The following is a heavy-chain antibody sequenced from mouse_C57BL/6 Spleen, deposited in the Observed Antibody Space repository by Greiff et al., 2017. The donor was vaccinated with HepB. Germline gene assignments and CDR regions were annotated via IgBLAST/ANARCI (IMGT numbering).Heavy chain of an antibody. CDR1: GYSFTGYY. D-gene: IGHD2-3*01. Sequence: VQLQQSGPELVKPGASVKISCKASGYSFTGYYMNWVKQNPEKSLEWIGEINPSTGGTTYNQKFKAKATLTVDKSSSTAYMQLKSLTSEDSAVYYCAREGWLLLDYWGQGTTLTVSS. CDR2: INPSTGGT. CDR3: AREGWLLLDY. V-gene: IGHV1-42*01. J-gene: IGHJ2*01.